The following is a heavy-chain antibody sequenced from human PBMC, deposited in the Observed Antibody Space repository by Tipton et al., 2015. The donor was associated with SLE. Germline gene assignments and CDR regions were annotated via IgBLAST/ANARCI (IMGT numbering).Heavy chain of an antibody. Sequence: TLSLTCTVSGGSISSYYWSWIRQPPGKGLEWIGHIYYTGSTYYNPSLKSRVSFSIDTSKHQFSLKLNSVTAADTAVYYCARRHYSGPFDSWGQGTLVTVSS. CDR1: GGSISSYY. CDR2: IYYTGST. D-gene: IGHD5-12*01. V-gene: IGHV4-59*12. J-gene: IGHJ4*02. CDR3: ARRHYSGPFDS.